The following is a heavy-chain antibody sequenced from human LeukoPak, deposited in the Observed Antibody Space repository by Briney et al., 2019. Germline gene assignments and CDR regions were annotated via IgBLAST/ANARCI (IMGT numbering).Heavy chain of an antibody. J-gene: IGHJ6*03. CDR3: ARGDDSSEYPVLEFYYMDV. CDR1: GFSFRSYE. D-gene: IGHD3-3*01. Sequence: GGSLRLSCVGSGFSFRSYELHWVRQAPGKGLEWVSSISYDGSKKFYGKSVRGRFTVSRDSSKKTMSLQMNSLRPEDTAVYYCARGDDSSEYPVLEFYYMDVWGKGTTVIVSS. CDR2: ISYDGSKK. V-gene: IGHV3-30*03.